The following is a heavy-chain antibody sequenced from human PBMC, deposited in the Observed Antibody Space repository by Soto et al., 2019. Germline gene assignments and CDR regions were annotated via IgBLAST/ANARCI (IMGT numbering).Heavy chain of an antibody. J-gene: IGHJ4*02. Sequence: PSEPLSLPCAVSGDSVTSNVWWSWVRQPPGKGLEWIGEAYHNGLTDYNPSLKSRVTMSVDTSKNEFSLKLTSLTAADTAIYYCARDAAVPGESDRFDYWGQGTLVTVSS. CDR1: GDSVTSNVW. V-gene: IGHV4-4*02. CDR2: AYHNGLT. CDR3: ARDAAVPGESDRFDY. D-gene: IGHD6-19*01.